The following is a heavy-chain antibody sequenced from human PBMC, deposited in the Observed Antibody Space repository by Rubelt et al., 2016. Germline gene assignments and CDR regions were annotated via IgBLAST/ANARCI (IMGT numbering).Heavy chain of an antibody. CDR3: ARGLYATRMAS. CDR2: IYYTGRS. D-gene: IGHD3-16*01. V-gene: IGHV4-31*03. Sequence: QVQLQESGPGLVKPSQTLSLTCTVSGGSISSGAYYWTWIRQHPGKGLEWIGYIYYTGRSSHNPSLKSRVIISADTSKNQFSLKLTSVTAADTAVYYCARGLYATRMASWGQGTLVTVSS. J-gene: IGHJ4*02. CDR1: GGSISSGAYY.